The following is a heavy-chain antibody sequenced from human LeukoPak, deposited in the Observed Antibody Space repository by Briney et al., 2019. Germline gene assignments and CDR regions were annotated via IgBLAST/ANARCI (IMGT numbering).Heavy chain of an antibody. V-gene: IGHV1-18*01. Sequence: ASVKVSCTASGYTFTSYGISWVRQAPGQGLEWMGWISAYNGNTNYAQKLQGRVTMTTDTSTSTAYMELRSLRSDDTAVYYCARSRVGASWFDPWGQGTLVTVSS. CDR2: ISAYNGNT. D-gene: IGHD1-26*01. J-gene: IGHJ5*02. CDR3: ARSRVGASWFDP. CDR1: GYTFTSYG.